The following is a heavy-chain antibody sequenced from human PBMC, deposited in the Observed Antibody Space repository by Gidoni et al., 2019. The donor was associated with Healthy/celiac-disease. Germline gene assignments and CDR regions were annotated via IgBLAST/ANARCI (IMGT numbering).Heavy chain of an antibody. CDR3: AKRPQWLVVGGNFDY. V-gene: IGHV3-23*01. CDR1: GFTFSSYA. D-gene: IGHD6-19*01. CDR2: ISGSGRST. J-gene: IGHJ4*02. Sequence: EVQLLESGGGLVQPGGSLRLSCAASGFTFSSYAMSWVRQAPGKGLEWVSGISGSGRSTYYADSVKGRFTNSRDNSKNTLYLQMNTLRAEDTAVYYCAKRPQWLVVGGNFDYWGQGTLVTVSS.